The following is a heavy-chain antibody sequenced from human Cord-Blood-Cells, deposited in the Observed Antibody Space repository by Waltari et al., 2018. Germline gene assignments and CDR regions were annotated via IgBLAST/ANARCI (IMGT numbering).Heavy chain of an antibody. CDR1: GFPFSSVA. V-gene: IGHV3-23*01. Sequence: EVQLFESGGGLVQPGGSLRLSSAASGFPFSSVAMGGVRQAPGKGLEWVSAISGSGGSTYYADSVKGRFTISRDNSKNTLYLQMNSLRAEDTAVYYCARHGPGKWVDYWGQGTLVTVSS. J-gene: IGHJ4*02. CDR3: ARHGPGKWVDY. CDR2: ISGSGGST. D-gene: IGHD1-26*01.